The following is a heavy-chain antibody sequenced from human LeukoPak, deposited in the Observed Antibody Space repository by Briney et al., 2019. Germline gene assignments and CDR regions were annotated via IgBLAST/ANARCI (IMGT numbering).Heavy chain of an antibody. Sequence: PGGSLRLSCAASGFTFSSYGMHWVRQAPGKGLEWVAVISYDGSNKYYADSVKGRFTISRDNSKNTLNLQMNSLRAEDTAVYYCASQRLGYSNGPVDYWGQGTLVTVSS. D-gene: IGHD4-11*01. V-gene: IGHV3-30*03. CDR3: ASQRLGYSNGPVDY. J-gene: IGHJ4*02. CDR1: GFTFSSYG. CDR2: ISYDGSNK.